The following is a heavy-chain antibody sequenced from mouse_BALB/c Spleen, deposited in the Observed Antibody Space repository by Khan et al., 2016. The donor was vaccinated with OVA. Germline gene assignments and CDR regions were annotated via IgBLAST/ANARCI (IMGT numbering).Heavy chain of an antibody. CDR2: INPGSGDI. CDR3: SRSGYGFGAY. V-gene: IGHV1-54*03. D-gene: IGHD3-2*02. Sequence: QVQLKQSGAELVRPGTSVQVSCKASGYAFTDYLIEWLKQRPGQGLEWIGVINPGSGDITYNEKLMDKATLTADKSSSTAYMQLTSLTSDDSAVYFCSRSGYGFGAYWGPGTLVTVSA. CDR1: GYAFTDYL. J-gene: IGHJ3*01.